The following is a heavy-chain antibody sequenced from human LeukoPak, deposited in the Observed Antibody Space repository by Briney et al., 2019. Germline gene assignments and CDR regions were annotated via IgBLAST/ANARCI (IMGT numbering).Heavy chain of an antibody. CDR2: INPSGGST. V-gene: IGHV1-46*01. J-gene: IGHJ4*02. D-gene: IGHD2-2*02. Sequence: ASVKVSCKASGYTFTNYYIHWVRQAPGQGLEWMGMINPSGGSTNYAQKFQGRVTITTDESTSTAYMELSSLRSEDTAVYYCARAPYCSSTSCYTSFRPYYFDYWGQGTLVTVSS. CDR1: GYTFTNYY. CDR3: ARAPYCSSTSCYTSFRPYYFDY.